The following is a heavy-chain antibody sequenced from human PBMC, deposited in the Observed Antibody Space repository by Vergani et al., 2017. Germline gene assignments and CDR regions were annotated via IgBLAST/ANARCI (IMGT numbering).Heavy chain of an antibody. J-gene: IGHJ4*02. CDR3: ARTESFILRYFHWAL. V-gene: IGHV4-39*01. CDR2: IYHSGGA. D-gene: IGHD3-9*01. CDR1: GGSITSSSYY. Sequence: QLHLQESGPGLVKPSETLSLTCTVSGGSITSSSYYWGWIRQPPGKGLECIGNIYHSGGAYYNPSLKGRVTISVDTSKNQFSLEVTSVTAADTAIYFCARTESFILRYFHWALWRQGTLVTVSS.